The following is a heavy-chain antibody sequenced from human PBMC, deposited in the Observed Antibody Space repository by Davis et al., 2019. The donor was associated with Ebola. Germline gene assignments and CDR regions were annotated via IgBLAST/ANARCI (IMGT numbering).Heavy chain of an antibody. Sequence: SSVNVSFLASLGTLRSYAISGLRQPRAQGLEWMGGIIPIFGTANYAQKFQGRVTITADESTSTAYMELSGLRSEDTAVYYCARDVGTPSDYWGQGTLVTVSS. CDR3: ARDVGTPSDY. V-gene: IGHV1-69*13. CDR1: LGTLRSYA. J-gene: IGHJ4*02. D-gene: IGHD2-15*01. CDR2: IIPIFGTA.